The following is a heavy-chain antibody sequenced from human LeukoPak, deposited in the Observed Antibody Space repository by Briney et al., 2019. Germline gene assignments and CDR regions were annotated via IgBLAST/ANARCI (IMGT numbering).Heavy chain of an antibody. V-gene: IGHV3-7*01. J-gene: IGHJ4*02. CDR3: VRLWEFDY. CDR2: ISQDGTET. Sequence: GGSLRLSCAASGFNFNDYWMTWVRQPPGKELQWVARISQDGTETLYADSVKGRFTLSKDNADKSLYLQMNSLTTEDTAVYYCVRLWEFDYWGQGTLVTVSS. D-gene: IGHD1-26*01. CDR1: GFNFNDYW.